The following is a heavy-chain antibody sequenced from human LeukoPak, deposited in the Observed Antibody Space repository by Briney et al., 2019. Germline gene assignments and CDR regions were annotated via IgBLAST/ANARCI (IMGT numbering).Heavy chain of an antibody. Sequence: PSETLSLTCTVSGGSISSGSYYWRWIRQPAGKGLEWIGRIYTSGSTNYNPSLKSRVTISVDTSKNQFSLTLSSVTAADTAVYYCARDSYSSSSHYFDFWGQGTLVTVSS. CDR3: ARDSYSSSSHYFDF. D-gene: IGHD6-13*01. J-gene: IGHJ4*02. CDR1: GGSISSGSYY. V-gene: IGHV4-61*02. CDR2: IYTSGST.